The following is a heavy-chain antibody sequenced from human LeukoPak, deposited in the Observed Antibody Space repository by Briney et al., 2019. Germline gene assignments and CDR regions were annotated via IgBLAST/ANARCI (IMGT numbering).Heavy chain of an antibody. CDR3: AREGGFYRPLDY. J-gene: IGHJ4*02. CDR1: GGSISSSSYY. CDR2: LYYSGST. Sequence: SETLSLTCTVSGGSISSSSYYWGWIRQPPGKGLEWIGSLYYSGSTYYNPSLKSRVTISVDTSKNQFSPKLTSVTAADTAVYYCAREGGFYRPLDYSGQGTLVTVSS. D-gene: IGHD6-25*01. V-gene: IGHV4-39*07.